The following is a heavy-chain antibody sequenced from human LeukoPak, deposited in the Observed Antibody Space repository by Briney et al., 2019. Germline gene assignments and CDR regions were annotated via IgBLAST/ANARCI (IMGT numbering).Heavy chain of an antibody. D-gene: IGHD3-22*01. CDR2: IYHSGST. V-gene: IGHV4-59*08. CDR1: GGSISSYY. J-gene: IGHJ5*02. Sequence: SETLSLTCTVSGGSISSYYWSWIRQPPGKGLEWIGSIYHSGSTYYNPSLKSRVTISVDTSKNQFSLKLSSVTAADTAVYYCARPGYYYDSSGYSDNWFDPWGQGTLVTVSS. CDR3: ARPGYYYDSSGYSDNWFDP.